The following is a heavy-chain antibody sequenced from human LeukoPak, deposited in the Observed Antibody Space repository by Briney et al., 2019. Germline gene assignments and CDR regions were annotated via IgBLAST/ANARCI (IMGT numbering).Heavy chain of an antibody. CDR1: GFTFSDYY. CDR2: VRSSGSTI. Sequence: PGGSLRLSCAASGFTFSDYYMSWTRQAPGRGLEWVSYVRSSGSTIYYADSVKGRFTISRDNAKNSLYLQMNSLRAEDTAVYYCARADCSSTSCYEFDYWGQGTLVTVSS. D-gene: IGHD2-2*01. J-gene: IGHJ4*02. V-gene: IGHV3-11*04. CDR3: ARADCSSTSCYEFDY.